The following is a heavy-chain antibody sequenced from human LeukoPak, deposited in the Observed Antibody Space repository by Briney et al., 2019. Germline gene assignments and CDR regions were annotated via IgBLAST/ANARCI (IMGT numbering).Heavy chain of an antibody. Sequence: SETLSLTCTVSGGSTSSYYWSWIRQPPGKGLEWIGYIYYSGSTNYNPSLKSRVTISVDTSKNQFSLKLSSVTAADTAVYYCASSIAVAGSFDYWGQGTLVTVSS. J-gene: IGHJ4*02. CDR3: ASSIAVAGSFDY. CDR2: IYYSGST. V-gene: IGHV4-59*08. D-gene: IGHD6-19*01. CDR1: GGSTSSYY.